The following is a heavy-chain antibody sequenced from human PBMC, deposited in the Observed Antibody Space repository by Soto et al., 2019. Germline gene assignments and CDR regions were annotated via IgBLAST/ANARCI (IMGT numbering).Heavy chain of an antibody. D-gene: IGHD3-10*01. CDR1: GYTFTSYA. Sequence: ASVKVSCKASGYTFTSYAMHWVRQAPGQRLEWMGWINAGNGNTKYSQKFQGRVTITRDTSASTAYMELSSLRSEDTAVYYCARVAGYGSGSRHFDNWGQGTLVPSPQ. V-gene: IGHV1-3*01. J-gene: IGHJ4*02. CDR3: ARVAGYGSGSRHFDN. CDR2: INAGNGNT.